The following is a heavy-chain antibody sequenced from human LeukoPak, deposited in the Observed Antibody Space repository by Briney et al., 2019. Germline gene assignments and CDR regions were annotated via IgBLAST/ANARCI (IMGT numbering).Heavy chain of an antibody. Sequence: SVKVSCKASGGTFSNYAINWVRQAPGPGLEWMGGIIPLFGTANYAQRFQGRVTITADESTSTVYMELNSLKSEDTAVYYCARGWDYDSGGRPTAYVYWGQGTLVTVSS. CDR1: GGTFSNYA. CDR3: ARGWDYDSGGRPTAYVY. J-gene: IGHJ4*02. V-gene: IGHV1-69*13. D-gene: IGHD3-22*01. CDR2: IIPLFGTA.